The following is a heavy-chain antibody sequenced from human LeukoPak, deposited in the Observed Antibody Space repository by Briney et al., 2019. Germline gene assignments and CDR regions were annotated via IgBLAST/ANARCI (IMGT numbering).Heavy chain of an antibody. CDR3: ARLRIVGATSAAVAGYLDV. CDR2: IYPGDSDT. D-gene: IGHD1-26*01. V-gene: IGHV5-51*01. J-gene: IGHJ6*03. Sequence: HGESLKISCKGSGYSFTSYWIGWVRQMPGKGLEWMGIIYPGDSDTRYSPSFQSQVTISADKSISTAYLQWSSLKASDTAMYYCARLRIVGATSAAVAGYLDVWGKGTTVTVSS. CDR1: GYSFTSYW.